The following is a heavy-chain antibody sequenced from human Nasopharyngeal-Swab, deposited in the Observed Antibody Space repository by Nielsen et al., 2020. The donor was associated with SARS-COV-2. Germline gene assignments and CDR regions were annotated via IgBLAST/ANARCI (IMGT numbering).Heavy chain of an antibody. J-gene: IGHJ4*02. CDR2: ISYDGSNK. CDR3: AKEPTIGEYFDY. V-gene: IGHV3-30*18. CDR1: GFTFSSYG. Sequence: GGSLRLSCAASGFTFSSYGMPWVRQAPGKGLEWVAVISYDGSNKYYADSVKGRFTISRDNSKNTLYLQMNSLRAEDTAVYYCAKEPTIGEYFDYWGQGTLVTVSS. D-gene: IGHD3-10*01.